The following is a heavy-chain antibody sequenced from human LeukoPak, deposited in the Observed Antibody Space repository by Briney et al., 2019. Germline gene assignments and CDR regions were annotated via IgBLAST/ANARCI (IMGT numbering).Heavy chain of an antibody. CDR2: IIGSAVNT. V-gene: IGHV3-23*01. Sequence: GGSLRLSCGASGLTVSSYGMSWVRQAPGKGLEWVSTIIGSAVNTYYADSVKGRFTISRDDSKNTVYLQMNSLRAEDTAIYSCAKYTSGTSYRGLDQWGQGTLVTVSS. CDR3: AKYTSGTSYRGLDQ. J-gene: IGHJ4*02. CDR1: GLTVSSYG. D-gene: IGHD3-10*01.